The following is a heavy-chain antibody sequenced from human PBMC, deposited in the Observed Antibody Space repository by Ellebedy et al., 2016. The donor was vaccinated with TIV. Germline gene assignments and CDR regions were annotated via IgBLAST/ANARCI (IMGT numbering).Heavy chain of an antibody. CDR1: GGSISSGGYY. J-gene: IGHJ4*02. D-gene: IGHD6-6*01. Sequence: MPSETLSLTCTVSGGSISSGGYYRSWIRQHPGKGLEWIGYIYYTGSTYYNPSLTSRVTMSLDTSQNQFSLKLSSVTAADTAVYYCASSTITARPDYWGQGTLVTVSS. V-gene: IGHV4-31*03. CDR2: IYYTGST. CDR3: ASSTITARPDY.